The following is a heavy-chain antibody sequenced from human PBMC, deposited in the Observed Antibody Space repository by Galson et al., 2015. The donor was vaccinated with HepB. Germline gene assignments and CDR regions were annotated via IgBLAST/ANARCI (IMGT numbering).Heavy chain of an antibody. CDR2: ISTTSSTI. J-gene: IGHJ6*02. Sequence: SLRLSCAASGFTSNNYSMNWVRQAPGKGLEWVSYISTTSSTIYYADSVKGRFTISRDNAKNSLSLQMNGLRDEDTAVYYCARNYYDGSYYYGLDVWGQGTTVTVSS. V-gene: IGHV3-48*02. D-gene: IGHD3-22*01. CDR1: GFTSNNYS. CDR3: ARNYYDGSYYYGLDV.